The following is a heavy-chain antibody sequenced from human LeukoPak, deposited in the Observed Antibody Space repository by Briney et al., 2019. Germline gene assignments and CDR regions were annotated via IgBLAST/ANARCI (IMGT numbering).Heavy chain of an antibody. CDR2: ISYDGSNK. J-gene: IGHJ6*02. Sequence: GRSLRLSCAASGFTFSSYAMHWVRQAPGKGLEWVAVISYDGSNKYYADSVKGRFTISRDNSKNTLYLQMNSLRAEDTAVYYCARGGRPRGGSYNPYYYYGMDVWGQGTTVTVSS. D-gene: IGHD1-26*01. CDR1: GFTFSSYA. CDR3: ARGGRPRGGSYNPYYYYGMDV. V-gene: IGHV3-30*04.